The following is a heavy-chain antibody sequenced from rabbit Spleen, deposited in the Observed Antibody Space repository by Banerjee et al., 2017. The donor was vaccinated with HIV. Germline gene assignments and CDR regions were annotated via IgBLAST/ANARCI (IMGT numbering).Heavy chain of an antibody. D-gene: IGHD6-1*01. J-gene: IGHJ4*01. CDR1: GFSFRSGYY. V-gene: IGHV1S45*01. CDR2: IGTGSGTT. CDR3: ASAYSDIYFDL. Sequence: QEQLEESGGGLVKPGASLTLTCKASGFSFRSGYYMCWVRQAPGKGLEWIGCIGTGSGTTWFANWAKGRFTISKTSSTTVTLQMTSLTAADTATYFCASAYSDIYFDLWGPGTLVTVS.